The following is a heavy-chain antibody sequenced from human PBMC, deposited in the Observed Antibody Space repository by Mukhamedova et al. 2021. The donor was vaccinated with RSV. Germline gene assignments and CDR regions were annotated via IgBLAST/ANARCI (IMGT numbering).Heavy chain of an antibody. V-gene: IGHV1-18*01. D-gene: IGHD3-16*01. Sequence: MGWISAYNGNTNYAQKLQGRVTMTTDTSTSTAYMELRSLRSDDTAVYYCARGGGYYFDYWGQGTLVTVSS. CDR3: ARGGGYYFDY. J-gene: IGHJ4*02. CDR2: ISAYNGNT.